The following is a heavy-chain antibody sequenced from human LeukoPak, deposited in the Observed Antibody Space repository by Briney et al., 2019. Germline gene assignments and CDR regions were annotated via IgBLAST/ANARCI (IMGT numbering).Heavy chain of an antibody. CDR2: IYTSGST. CDR1: GCSISSGSYY. Sequence: PSQTLSLTCTVSGCSISSGSYYWRWLGQPAGRGLEWIARIYTSGSTNYNPSLKSRVTISVDTTKIRSSLRLNSVTAADTAMYYCAREYYTDWFDHWGQGTLVTVSS. V-gene: IGHV4-61*02. J-gene: IGHJ5*02. CDR3: AREYYTDWFDH. D-gene: IGHD1-26*01.